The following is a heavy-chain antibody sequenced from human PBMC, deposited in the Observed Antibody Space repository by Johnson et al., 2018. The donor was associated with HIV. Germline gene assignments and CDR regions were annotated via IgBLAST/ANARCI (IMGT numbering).Heavy chain of an antibody. Sequence: EVQLVESGGGLVQPGGSLRLSCAASGFTFSDYYMSWIRQAPGKGLEWVSVIYSGGSTYYADSVKGRFTIYRDNSKNKLYHQMNSLRAEDTAGYYCAREANAFDIWGQGTMVTVSS. CDR3: AREANAFDI. CDR2: IYSGGST. J-gene: IGHJ3*02. CDR1: GFTFSDYY. V-gene: IGHV3-66*01.